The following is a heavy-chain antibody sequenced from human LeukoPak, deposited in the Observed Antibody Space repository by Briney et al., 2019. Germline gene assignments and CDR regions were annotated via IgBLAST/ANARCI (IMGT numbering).Heavy chain of an antibody. CDR2: IYYSGNT. J-gene: IGHJ4*02. V-gene: IGHV4-34*01. CDR1: GGSFSGYY. CDR3: ARMVGDYARFDF. D-gene: IGHD4-17*01. Sequence: SETLSLTCAVYGGSFSGYYWGWIRQPPGKGLEWIAYIYYSGNTYYNPSLKSRVTISIDTSKNQFSLKLSSVTAADTAVYYCARMVGDYARFDFWGQGTLVTVSS.